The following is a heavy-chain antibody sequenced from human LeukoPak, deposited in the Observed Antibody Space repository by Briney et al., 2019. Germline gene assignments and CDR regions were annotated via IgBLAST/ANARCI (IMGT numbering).Heavy chain of an antibody. D-gene: IGHD1-26*01. J-gene: IGHJ5*01. Sequence: GGSLRLSSAASGFTFTNCAMTWVRQAPGKGLEWVSSISGSGASTYYAGSVKGRFTISRDNSKNTVYLQMNSLSVEDTAVYYCAKDQSRVGASDPFDSWGQGTLVTVSS. CDR2: ISGSGAST. CDR3: AKDQSRVGASDPFDS. V-gene: IGHV3-23*01. CDR1: GFTFTNCA.